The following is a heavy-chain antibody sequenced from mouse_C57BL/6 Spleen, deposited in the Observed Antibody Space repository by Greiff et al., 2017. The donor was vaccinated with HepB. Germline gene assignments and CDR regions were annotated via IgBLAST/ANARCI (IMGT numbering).Heavy chain of an antibody. CDR3: ARSHYSNSWVAY. Sequence: DVQLQESGGDLVKPGGSLKLSCAASGFTFSSYGMSWVRQTPDKRLEWVATISSGGSYTYYPDSVKGRFTISRDNAKNTLYLQMSSLKSEDTAMYYWARSHYSNSWVAYWGQGTLVTVSA. CDR1: GFTFSSYG. D-gene: IGHD2-5*01. J-gene: IGHJ3*01. CDR2: ISSGGSYT. V-gene: IGHV5-6*01.